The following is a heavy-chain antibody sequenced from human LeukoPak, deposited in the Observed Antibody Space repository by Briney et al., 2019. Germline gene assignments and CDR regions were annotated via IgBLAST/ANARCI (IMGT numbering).Heavy chain of an antibody. CDR3: AKASGHDFPAFDM. CDR2: TSGSGGST. D-gene: IGHD5-12*01. CDR1: GFTFRNYV. J-gene: IGHJ3*02. Sequence: GGSLRLSCAATGFTFRNYVMSWVRQAPGKGLEWVSDTSGSGGSTYYADSVKGRFTISRDNSKNTLYLQMTTLRGEDTAVYFCAKASGHDFPAFDMWGQGTMVTVSS. V-gene: IGHV3-23*01.